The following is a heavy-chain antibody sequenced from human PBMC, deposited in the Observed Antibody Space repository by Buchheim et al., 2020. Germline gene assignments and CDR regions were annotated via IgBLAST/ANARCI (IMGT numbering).Heavy chain of an antibody. D-gene: IGHD3-22*01. CDR3: ARAKVVIDWYFDL. CDR1: GGSISSSNW. J-gene: IGHJ2*01. Sequence: QVQLQESGPGLVKPSGTLSLTCAVSGGSISSSNWWSWVRQPPGKGLEWIGEIYHSGICNYNPSLKGRVTISLDKSKNKVSLKLSSVTAADTAVYYCARAKVVIDWYFDLWGRGTL. V-gene: IGHV4-4*02. CDR2: IYHSGIC.